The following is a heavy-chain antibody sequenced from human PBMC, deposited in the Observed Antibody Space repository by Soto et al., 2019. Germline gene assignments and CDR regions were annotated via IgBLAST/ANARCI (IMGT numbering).Heavy chain of an antibody. CDR3: ARAEVGTIFGVVEHWFDP. CDR1: GGSISSGGYD. D-gene: IGHD3-3*01. V-gene: IGHV4-31*03. Sequence: QVQLQESGPGLVKPSQTLSLTCTVSGGSISSGGYDWSWIRQHPGKGLEWIGYIYYSGSTYYNPSLKSRVTISVDTSKNQFSLKLSSVTAADTAVYYCARAEVGTIFGVVEHWFDPWGQGTLVTVSS. CDR2: IYYSGST. J-gene: IGHJ5*02.